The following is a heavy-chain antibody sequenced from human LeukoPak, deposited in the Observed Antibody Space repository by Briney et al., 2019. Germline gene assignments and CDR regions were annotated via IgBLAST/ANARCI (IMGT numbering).Heavy chain of an antibody. CDR1: GGTFSSYA. CDR3: ARDRRNYYDSSGYYSYNWFDP. Sequence: ASVKVSCKASGGTFSSYAISWVRQAPGQGLEWMGGIIPIFGTANYAQRFQGRVTITTGESTSTAYMELSSLRSEDTAVYYCARDRRNYYDSSGYYSYNWFDPWGQGTLVTVSS. CDR2: IIPIFGTA. J-gene: IGHJ5*02. D-gene: IGHD3-22*01. V-gene: IGHV1-69*05.